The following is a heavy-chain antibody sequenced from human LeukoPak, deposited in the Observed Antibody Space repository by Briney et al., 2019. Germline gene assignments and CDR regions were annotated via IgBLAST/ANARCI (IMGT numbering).Heavy chain of an antibody. J-gene: IGHJ4*01. V-gene: IGHV1-18*01. CDR2: INAYNGNT. Sequence: GASLKVSCKASGTTLTTYGISWVGQAPGQGLEWMGWINAYNGNTNYAQKLQGRVTMTTDTSTSTAHMELRSLRSDDTAGYYCARDGHPGIAVAGTPDYLGQGTLVTVSS. D-gene: IGHD6-19*01. CDR1: GTTLTTYG. CDR3: ARDGHPGIAVAGTPDY.